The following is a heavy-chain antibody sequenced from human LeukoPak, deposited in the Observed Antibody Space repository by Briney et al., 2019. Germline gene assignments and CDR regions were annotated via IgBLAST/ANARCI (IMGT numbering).Heavy chain of an antibody. D-gene: IGHD5-24*01. J-gene: IGHJ4*01. CDR3: AREGGEMATITLNRPFDY. V-gene: IGHV4-59*01. CDR2: IYYSGST. Sequence: NSSETLSLTCTVSGGSICSYYWSWIRQPPGKGLEWIGYIYYSGSTNYNPSLKSRVTISVDTSKNQFSLKLSSVTAADTAVYYCAREGGEMATITLNRPFDYW. CDR1: GGSICSYY.